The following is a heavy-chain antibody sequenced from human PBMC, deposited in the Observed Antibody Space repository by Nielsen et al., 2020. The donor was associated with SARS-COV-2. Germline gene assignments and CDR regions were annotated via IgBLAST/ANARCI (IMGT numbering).Heavy chain of an antibody. D-gene: IGHD2-15*01. J-gene: IGHJ5*02. V-gene: IGHV4-31*03. CDR2: RHYTGNT. Sequence: SETLSLTCSVSGGSFSSGGSSYSWIRQHPGKGLEWIGLRHYTGNTYYNPSLQSRLFISVDTSKNQFSLRLSSVTAADTAVYYCATGGGWFDPWGQGTRVNVSS. CDR3: ATGGGWFDP. CDR1: GGSFSSGGSS.